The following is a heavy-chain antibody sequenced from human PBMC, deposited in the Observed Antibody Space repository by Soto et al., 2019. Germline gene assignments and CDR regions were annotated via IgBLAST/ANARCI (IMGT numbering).Heavy chain of an antibody. CDR1: GGSLTDHY. CDR3: ARGNDWKSSTFDI. D-gene: IGHD2-21*01. J-gene: IGHJ3*02. V-gene: IGHV4-59*11. Sequence: QVQLQESGPGLVKPSVTLSLTCTVAGGSLTDHYWNWFRQSPGRGLQWIGYVYYSGATSYNPSLTSRVTMTVDTSKNQFSLKLRSVTAADTAVYFCARGNDWKSSTFDIWGQGTMVSVSS. CDR2: VYYSGAT.